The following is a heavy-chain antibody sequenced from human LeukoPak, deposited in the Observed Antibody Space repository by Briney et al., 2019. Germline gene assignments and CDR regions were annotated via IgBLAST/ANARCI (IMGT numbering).Heavy chain of an antibody. Sequence: SETLSLTCTVSGGSISSYYWSWIRQPAGKGLEWIGRIYTSGSTNYNPSLKSRVTMSVDTSKNQFSLKLSSVTTADTAVYYGARDLDASGWCNFDYWGQGTLVTVSS. V-gene: IGHV4-4*07. CDR2: IYTSGST. D-gene: IGHD6-19*01. J-gene: IGHJ4*02. CDR3: ARDLDASGWCNFDY. CDR1: GGSISSYY.